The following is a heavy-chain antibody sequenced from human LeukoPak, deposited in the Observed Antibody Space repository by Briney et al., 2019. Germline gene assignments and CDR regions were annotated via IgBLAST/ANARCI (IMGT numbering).Heavy chain of an antibody. Sequence: SGPTLVNPTQTLTLTCTFSGFSLSTSGMCVSWIRQPPGKALEWLARIDWDDDKYYSTSLKTRLTISKDTSKNQVVLTMTNMDPVDTATYYCARVRIAAAGINWFDPWGQGTLVTVSS. CDR3: ARVRIAAAGINWFDP. CDR1: GFSLSTSGMC. CDR2: IDWDDDK. D-gene: IGHD6-13*01. V-gene: IGHV2-70*11. J-gene: IGHJ5*02.